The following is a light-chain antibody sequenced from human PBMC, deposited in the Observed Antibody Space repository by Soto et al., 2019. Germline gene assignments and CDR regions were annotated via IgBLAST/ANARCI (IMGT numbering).Light chain of an antibody. V-gene: IGKV3-11*01. Sequence: EIVLTQSPDTLSLSPGDRATLSCRASQGVSNLLAWYQQRPGQAPRLLIYDASKRATGVPARFSGSGSGTDFTLTISSLGPEDFAVYYCQQRADWPPALTFGGGTKVDI. J-gene: IGKJ4*01. CDR2: DAS. CDR3: QQRADWPPALT. CDR1: QGVSNL.